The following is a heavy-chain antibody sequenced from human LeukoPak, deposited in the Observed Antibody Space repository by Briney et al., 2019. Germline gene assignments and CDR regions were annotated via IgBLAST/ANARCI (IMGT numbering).Heavy chain of an antibody. CDR1: GGSFSGYY. D-gene: IGHD3-22*01. V-gene: IGHV3-53*01. CDR3: AREGYYDSSGHFDY. Sequence: ETLSLTCAVYGGSFSGYYMSWVRQAPGKGLEWVSVIYSGGSTYYADSVKGRFTISRDSSKNTLYLQMNSLRAEDTAVYYCAREGYYDSSGHFDYWGQGTLVTVSS. CDR2: IYSGGST. J-gene: IGHJ4*02.